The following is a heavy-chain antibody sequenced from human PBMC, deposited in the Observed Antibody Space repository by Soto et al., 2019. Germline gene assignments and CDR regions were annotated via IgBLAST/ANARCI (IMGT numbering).Heavy chain of an antibody. CDR3: AKVTMIVVVTTDFDY. CDR2: ISGSGGST. D-gene: IGHD3-22*01. J-gene: IGHJ4*02. V-gene: IGHV3-23*01. CDR1: GFTFSSYA. Sequence: GGSLRLSCAASGFTFSSYAMSRVRQAPGKGLEWVSAISGSGGSTYYADSVKGRFTISRDNSKNTLYLQMNSLRAEDTAVYYCAKVTMIVVVTTDFDYWGQGTLVTVSS.